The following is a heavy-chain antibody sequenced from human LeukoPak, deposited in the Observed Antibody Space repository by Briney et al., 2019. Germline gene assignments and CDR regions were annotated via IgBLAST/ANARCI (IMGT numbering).Heavy chain of an antibody. D-gene: IGHD1-26*01. Sequence: SETLSLTCTVSGGSISSSSYSWGWIRQPPGKGLEWIGTIYYSGSTYYNPSLKSRVTISVDTSNNQFSLKLSSVTAADTAVYYCATTTIRLGYWGQGTLVTVSS. J-gene: IGHJ4*02. CDR1: GGSISSSSYS. V-gene: IGHV4-39*07. CDR3: ATTTIRLGY. CDR2: IYYSGST.